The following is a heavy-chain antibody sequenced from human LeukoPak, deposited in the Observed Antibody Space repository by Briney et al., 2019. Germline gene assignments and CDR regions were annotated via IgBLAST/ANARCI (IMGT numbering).Heavy chain of an antibody. J-gene: IGHJ3*02. CDR2: IQYDGSKK. CDR1: GFTFSSNG. V-gene: IGHV3-30*02. Sequence: GGSLRLSCVASGFTFSSNGMHWVRQAPGKGLEWVTFIQYDGSKKYYADSVKGRFTISRDNSKNTLYLQMGSLRAEDMAVYYCARGLWELSDFPPDAFDIWGQGTMVTVSS. D-gene: IGHD3-16*02. CDR3: ARGLWELSDFPPDAFDI.